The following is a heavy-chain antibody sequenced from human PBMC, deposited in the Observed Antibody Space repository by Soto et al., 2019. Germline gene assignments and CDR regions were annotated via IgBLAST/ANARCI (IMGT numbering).Heavy chain of an antibody. CDR3: AKDRVRGVAVAGHMRRGYFDY. Sequence: GGSLRLSCAASGFTFSSYGMHWVRQAPGKGLEWVAVISYDGSNKYYADSVKGRFTISRDNSKNTLYLQMNSLRAEDTAVYYCAKDRVRGVAVAGHMRRGYFDYWGQGTLVTVSS. V-gene: IGHV3-30*18. J-gene: IGHJ4*02. CDR1: GFTFSSYG. D-gene: IGHD6-19*01. CDR2: ISYDGSNK.